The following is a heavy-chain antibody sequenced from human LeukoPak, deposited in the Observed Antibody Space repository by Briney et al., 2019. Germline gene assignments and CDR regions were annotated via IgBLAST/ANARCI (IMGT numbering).Heavy chain of an antibody. CDR2: VSNDGSNQ. V-gene: IGHV3-30-3*01. CDR1: GFTFTYYA. CDR3: ARGHSIVVVTAGFDY. D-gene: IGHD2-21*02. Sequence: GSLRLSCAASGFTFTYYAMHWVRQAPGKGLEWVSVVSNDGSNQDYTDSVKGRFIISRDDSKSTVYLQMNSLRVDDTAMYYCARGHSIVVVTAGFDYWGQGTLVTVSS. J-gene: IGHJ4*02.